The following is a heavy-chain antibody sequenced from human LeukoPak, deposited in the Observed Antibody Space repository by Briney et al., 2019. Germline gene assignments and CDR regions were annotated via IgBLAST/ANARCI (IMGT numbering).Heavy chain of an antibody. Sequence: GGSLRLSRAASGFTFSSYWMHWVRQAPGKGLVWVSRINSDGSSTSYADSVKGRFTISRDNAKHTLYLQMNSLRAEDTAVYYCARVLGYSYGFGFDYWGQGTLVTVSS. J-gene: IGHJ4*02. V-gene: IGHV3-74*01. D-gene: IGHD5-18*01. CDR1: GFTFSSYW. CDR3: ARVLGYSYGFGFDY. CDR2: INSDGSST.